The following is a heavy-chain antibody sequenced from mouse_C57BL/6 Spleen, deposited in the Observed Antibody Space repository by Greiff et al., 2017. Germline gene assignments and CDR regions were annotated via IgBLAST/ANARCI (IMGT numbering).Heavy chain of an antibody. CDR3: TDDYEFAY. Sequence: EVKVVESGGGLVQPGGSMKLSCVASGFTFSNYWMNWVRQSPEKGLEWVAQIRLKSDNYATHYAESVKGRFTISRDDSKSSVYLQMNNLRAEDTGIYYCTDDYEFAYWGQGTLVTVSA. D-gene: IGHD2-4*01. J-gene: IGHJ3*01. CDR1: GFTFSNYW. CDR2: IRLKSDNYAT. V-gene: IGHV6-3*01.